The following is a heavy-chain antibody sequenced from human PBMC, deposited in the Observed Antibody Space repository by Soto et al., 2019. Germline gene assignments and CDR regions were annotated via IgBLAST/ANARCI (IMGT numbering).Heavy chain of an antibody. D-gene: IGHD3-10*01. J-gene: IGHJ6*03. V-gene: IGHV3-23*01. Sequence: EVQLLESGGGLVQPGGSLRLSCAASGFTFSNYAMSWVRQAPGKGLEWVSGISGSSGTTYYADSVKGRFTISRDNSKNKQFPTMNGLRAEDTAVYYCAKDSYGSGIHFYYYDDMDVWGKGTTVTVSS. CDR1: GFTFSNYA. CDR3: AKDSYGSGIHFYYYDDMDV. CDR2: ISGSSGTT.